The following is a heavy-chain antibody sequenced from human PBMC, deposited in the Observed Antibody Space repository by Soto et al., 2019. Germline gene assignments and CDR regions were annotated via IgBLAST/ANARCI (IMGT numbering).Heavy chain of an antibody. J-gene: IGHJ4*02. CDR3: AGPSYDSSGYYYFGY. CDR2: IIPIFGTA. D-gene: IGHD3-22*01. V-gene: IGHV1-69*13. Sequence: ASVKVSCKASGGTFSSYAISWVRQAPGQGLEWMGGIIPIFGTANYAQKFQGRVTITADESTSTAYMELSSLRSEDTAVYYCAGPSYDSSGYYYFGYWGQGTLVTVSS. CDR1: GGTFSSYA.